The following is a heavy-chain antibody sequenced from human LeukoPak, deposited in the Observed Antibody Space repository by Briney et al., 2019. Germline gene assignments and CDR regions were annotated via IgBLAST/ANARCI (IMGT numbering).Heavy chain of an antibody. J-gene: IGHJ4*02. V-gene: IGHV1-69*13. D-gene: IGHD3-22*01. CDR1: GYTFSGYY. CDR3: ARASLNSSGFKSGFDY. CDR2: IIPIFGTA. Sequence: ASVKVSCKASGYTFSGYYMHWVRQAPGQGLEWMGGIIPIFGTANYAQKFQGRVTITADESTSTAYMELSSLRSKDTAVYYCARASLNSSGFKSGFDYWGQGTLVTVSS.